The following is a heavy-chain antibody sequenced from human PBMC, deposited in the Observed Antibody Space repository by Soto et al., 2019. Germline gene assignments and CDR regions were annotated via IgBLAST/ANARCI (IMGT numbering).Heavy chain of an antibody. Sequence: ASVKVSFKASGYTFSSYYMHWVRQAPGQGYEWMGIINPSGGSTTYAQKFQGRVTMTRDTSTTTVYMELSSLKSEDTAVYYCARYEYNGYYFDYWGQGTLVTVSS. CDR2: INPSGGST. D-gene: IGHD3-16*01. CDR1: GYTFSSYY. V-gene: IGHV1-46*01. CDR3: ARYEYNGYYFDY. J-gene: IGHJ4*02.